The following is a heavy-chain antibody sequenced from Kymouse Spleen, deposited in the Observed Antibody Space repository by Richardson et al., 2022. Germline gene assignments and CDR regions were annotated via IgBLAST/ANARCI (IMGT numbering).Heavy chain of an antibody. V-gene: IGHV3-30*18. D-gene: IGHD6-19*01. CDR3: AKDFPPGIAVAGTHYYYYGMDV. CDR1: GFTFSSYG. Sequence: QVQLVESGGGVVQPGRSLRLSCAASGFTFSSYGMHWVRQAPGKGLEWVAVISYDGSNKYYADSVKGRFTISRDNSKNTLYLQMNSLRAEDTAVYYCAKDFPPGIAVAGTHYYYYGMDVWGQGTTVTVSS. CDR2: ISYDGSNK. J-gene: IGHJ6*02.